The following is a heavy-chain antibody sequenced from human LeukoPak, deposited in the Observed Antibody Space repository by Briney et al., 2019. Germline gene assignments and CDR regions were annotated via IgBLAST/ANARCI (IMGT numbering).Heavy chain of an antibody. Sequence: GGSLRLSCAASGFSVSSNYMSWVRQAPGKGLEWVSVIYSGGSTYYADSVKGRFTISRDNSKNTLYLQMNSLRAEDTAVYYCAKDTVNYYDSSGYYGDAFDIWGQGTMVTVSS. CDR3: AKDTVNYYDSSGYYGDAFDI. V-gene: IGHV3-53*01. J-gene: IGHJ3*02. CDR2: IYSGGST. CDR1: GFSVSSNY. D-gene: IGHD3-22*01.